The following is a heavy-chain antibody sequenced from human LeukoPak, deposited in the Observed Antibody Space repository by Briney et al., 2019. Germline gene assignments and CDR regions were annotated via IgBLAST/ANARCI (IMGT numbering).Heavy chain of an antibody. CDR1: GNIFTSCG. CDR3: ARVLGFRPDTLKGSDY. CDR2: ISAYNGNT. Sequence: ASVKVSCKASGNIFTSCGISWVRQAPGQGLEWMGWISAYNGNTNYAQRLQGRVTMTTDRSTSTAHMEVRSLRSDDTAVYYCARVLGFRPDTLKGSDYWGQGTLVTVSS. V-gene: IGHV1-18*01. J-gene: IGHJ4*02.